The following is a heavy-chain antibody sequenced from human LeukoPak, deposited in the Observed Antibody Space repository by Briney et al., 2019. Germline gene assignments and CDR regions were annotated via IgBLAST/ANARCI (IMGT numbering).Heavy chain of an antibody. J-gene: IGHJ4*02. V-gene: IGHV3-23*01. CDR2: ISGSGGST. D-gene: IGHD3-22*01. CDR3: ASHHYYDSSGLDDYFDY. CDR1: GFTFRRYA. Sequence: PGGSLRPSCAASGFTFRRYAMSWVRQAPGKGLEWVSAISGSGGSTYYADSVKGRFTISRDNSKNTLYLQMNSLRAEDTAVYYCASHHYYDSSGLDDYFDYWGQGTLVTVSS.